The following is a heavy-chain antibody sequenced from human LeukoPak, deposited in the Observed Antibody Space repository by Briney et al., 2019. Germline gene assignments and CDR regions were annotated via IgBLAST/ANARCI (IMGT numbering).Heavy chain of an antibody. J-gene: IGHJ5*02. CDR1: GGSINNYY. V-gene: IGHV4-59*08. CDR3: ARYGSGSTWFDP. Sequence: SETLSLTCTVSGGSINNYYWSWIRQPPGKGLEWIGYIYYSGSTYYNPSLKSRVTISVDTSKNQFSLNLSSVTAADTAVYYCARYGSGSTWFDPWGQGTLVTVSS. CDR2: IYYSGST. D-gene: IGHD3-10*01.